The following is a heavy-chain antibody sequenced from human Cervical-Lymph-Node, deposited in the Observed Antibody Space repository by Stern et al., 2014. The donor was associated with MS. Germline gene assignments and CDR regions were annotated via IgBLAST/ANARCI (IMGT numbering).Heavy chain of an antibody. CDR3: AKDGRWELPHGWHCDH. D-gene: IGHD1-26*01. J-gene: IGHJ4*02. CDR1: RFAFSHFG. CDR2: ISYDGREK. Sequence: VQLVESGGGVVQPGRSLRLSCAVSRFAFSHFGIHWVRQAPGKGLEWVAVISYDGREKDYADSVKGRFTISRDNSKNVLYLQMSSLRPDDTAVYYCAKDGRWELPHGWHCDHWGQGALVTVSS. V-gene: IGHV3-30*18.